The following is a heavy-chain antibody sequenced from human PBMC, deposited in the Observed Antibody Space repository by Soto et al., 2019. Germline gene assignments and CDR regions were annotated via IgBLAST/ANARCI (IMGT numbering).Heavy chain of an antibody. Sequence: SETMSLTCTVSGGSISSGGYYWSWIRQHPGKGLEWIGYIYYSGSTYYNPSLKSRVTISVDTSKNQFSLKLSSVTAADTAVYYCARTWLPHNYFDYWGQGTLVTVSS. V-gene: IGHV4-31*03. CDR3: ARTWLPHNYFDY. CDR1: GGSISSGGYY. CDR2: IYYSGST. J-gene: IGHJ4*02. D-gene: IGHD3-22*01.